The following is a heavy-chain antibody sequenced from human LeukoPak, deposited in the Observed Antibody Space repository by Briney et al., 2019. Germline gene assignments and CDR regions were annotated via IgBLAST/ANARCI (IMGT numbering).Heavy chain of an antibody. V-gene: IGHV3-49*04. CDR3: TRDPGIAAAGIFQH. CDR1: GFTFGDYA. J-gene: IGHJ1*01. D-gene: IGHD6-13*01. Sequence: GGSLRLSCTASGFTFGDYAMSWVRQAPGKGLEWVGFIRSKAYGGTTEYAASVKGRFTISRDDSKSIAYLQMNSLKTEDTAVYYCTRDPGIAAAGIFQHWGQGTLVTVSS. CDR2: IRSKAYGGTT.